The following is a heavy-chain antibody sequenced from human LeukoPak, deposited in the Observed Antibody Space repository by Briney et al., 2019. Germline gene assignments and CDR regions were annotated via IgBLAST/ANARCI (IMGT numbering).Heavy chain of an antibody. D-gene: IGHD2-21*01. CDR3: ARDDVVWGGNNWFDP. CDR2: ISTSGST. V-gene: IGHV4-4*07. Sequence: SETLSLTCAVSGGSISSYFWTWIRQPAGKGLEWIGRISTSGSTNYNPSLKSRVSMSLDTSKNQLSLKLSSVTAADTAVYYCARDDVVWGGNNWFDPWGQGTLVTVSS. CDR1: GGSISSYF. J-gene: IGHJ5*02.